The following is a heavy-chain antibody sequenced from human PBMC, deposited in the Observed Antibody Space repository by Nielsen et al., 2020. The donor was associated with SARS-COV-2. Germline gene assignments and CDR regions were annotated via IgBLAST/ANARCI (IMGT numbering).Heavy chain of an antibody. J-gene: IGHJ4*02. CDR2: ISYDGSNK. D-gene: IGHD3-10*01. Sequence: GESLKISCAASGFTFNIYAMAWVRQAPGKRLEWVAVISYDGSNKYYADSVKGRFTISRDNSKNTLYLQMNSLRAEDTAVYYCAREGSHYYGSGSYYKDWGQGTLVTVSS. CDR3: AREGSHYYGSGSYYKD. CDR1: GFTFNIYA. V-gene: IGHV3-30-3*01.